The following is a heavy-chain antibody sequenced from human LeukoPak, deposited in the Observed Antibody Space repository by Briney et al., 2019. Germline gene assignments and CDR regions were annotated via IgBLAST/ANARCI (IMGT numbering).Heavy chain of an antibody. V-gene: IGHV3-23*01. CDR1: GFTFSSYA. J-gene: IGHJ4*02. Sequence: SGGSLRLSCAAFGFTFSSYAMSWVRQAPGKGLEWVSAISPRGGGTYYADSVKGRFTISRDDSKSTLSLQMNSLRVEDTAVYYCARDLAWGAFDYWGQGTLVSVSS. D-gene: IGHD7-27*01. CDR2: ISPRGGGT. CDR3: ARDLAWGAFDY.